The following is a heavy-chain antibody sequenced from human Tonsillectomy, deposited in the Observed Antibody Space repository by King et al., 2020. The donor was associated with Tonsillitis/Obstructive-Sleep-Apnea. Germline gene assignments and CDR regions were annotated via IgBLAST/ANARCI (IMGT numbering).Heavy chain of an antibody. J-gene: IGHJ4*02. CDR3: ARDSMSHYYDSSAYYTFDY. CDR2: ISPYNGDT. Sequence: VQLVESGAEVKKPGASVKVSCKASGYTFTSYGISWVRQAPGQGLEWMGWISPYNGDTNSAQKLQDRVTMTTGTSTSTAYMELRSLTSDDTAVYYCARDSMSHYYDSSAYYTFDYWGQGTLVTVSS. D-gene: IGHD3-22*01. V-gene: IGHV1-18*01. CDR1: GYTFTSYG.